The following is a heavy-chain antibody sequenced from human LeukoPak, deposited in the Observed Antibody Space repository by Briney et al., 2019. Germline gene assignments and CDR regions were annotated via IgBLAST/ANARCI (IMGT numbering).Heavy chain of an antibody. CDR3: ARSNGGGSKRFYYYYYMDV. D-gene: IGHD2-8*01. J-gene: IGHJ6*03. Sequence: SETLSLTCTVSGGSISSYYWSWIRQPAGKGLEWIGRIYTSGSTNYNPSLRSRVTMSVDTSKNQFSLNLSSVTAADTAVYYCARSNGGGSKRFYYYYYMDVWGKGTTVTVSS. CDR1: GGSISSYY. V-gene: IGHV4-4*07. CDR2: IYTSGST.